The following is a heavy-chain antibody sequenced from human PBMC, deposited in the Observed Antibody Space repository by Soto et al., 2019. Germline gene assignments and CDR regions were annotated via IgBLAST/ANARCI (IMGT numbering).Heavy chain of an antibody. D-gene: IGHD6-19*01. Sequence: ASVKVSCKASGYTFTGYYMHWVRQAPGQGLEWMGWINPNSGGTNYAQKFQGRVTMTRDTSISTAYMELSRLRSDDTAVYYCARGLRIAVAGKGGMDVWGQGTTVTVS. CDR1: GYTFTGYY. CDR3: ARGLRIAVAGKGGMDV. CDR2: INPNSGGT. V-gene: IGHV1-2*02. J-gene: IGHJ6*02.